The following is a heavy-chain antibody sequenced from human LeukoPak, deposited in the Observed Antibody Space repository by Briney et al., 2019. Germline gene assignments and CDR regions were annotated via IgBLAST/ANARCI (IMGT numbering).Heavy chain of an antibody. V-gene: IGHV3-21*04. Sequence: PGGSLRLSCAASGFTFSSYSMNWVRQAPGKGLEWVSSISSSSSYIYYADSVKGRFTISRDNAKNSLYLQMNSLRAEDTAVYYCARVGRDNWNYVLDYWGQGTLVTVSS. J-gene: IGHJ4*02. CDR2: ISSSSSYI. CDR1: GFTFSSYS. CDR3: ARVGRDNWNYVLDY. D-gene: IGHD1-7*01.